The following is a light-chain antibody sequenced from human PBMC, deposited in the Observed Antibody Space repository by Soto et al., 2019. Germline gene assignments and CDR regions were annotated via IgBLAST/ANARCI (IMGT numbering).Light chain of an antibody. CDR2: SNN. Sequence: QSVLTQPPSASGTPGQRVNISCSGSSSNIGSNAVNWYQQLPGTAPKLLIYSNNQRPSGVPDRFSGSKSGTSASLAISGLQSEDEADYCCAAWDDSLSAYVFGTGTKVTVL. CDR3: AAWDDSLSAYV. V-gene: IGLV1-44*01. CDR1: SSNIGSNA. J-gene: IGLJ1*01.